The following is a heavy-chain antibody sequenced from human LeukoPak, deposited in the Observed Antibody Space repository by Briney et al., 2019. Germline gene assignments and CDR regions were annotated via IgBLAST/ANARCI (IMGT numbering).Heavy chain of an antibody. CDR1: GGSFSGYY. D-gene: IGHD3-10*01. CDR3: ARGAPITMVRGVIMGWIDY. Sequence: SQTLSLTCAVYGGSFSGYYWSGIRQPPGKGLEWIGEINHSGSTNNNPSLKSRVTISVDTSKNQFSLKLSSVTAADTAVYYCARGAPITMVRGVIMGWIDYGGQGTLVTVSS. J-gene: IGHJ4*02. V-gene: IGHV4-34*01. CDR2: INHSGST.